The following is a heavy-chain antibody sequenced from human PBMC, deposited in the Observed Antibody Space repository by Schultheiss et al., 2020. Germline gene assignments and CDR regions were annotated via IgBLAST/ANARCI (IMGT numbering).Heavy chain of an antibody. V-gene: IGHV4-4*07. Sequence: SETLSLTCTVSGGSISSYYWSWIRQPAGKGLEWIGRIYTSGSTYYNPSLKSRVTISVDTSKNQFSLKLSSVTAADTAVYYCARGGYCSSTSCYTDGYEVDYWGQGTLVTVSS. CDR1: GGSISSYY. D-gene: IGHD2-2*02. J-gene: IGHJ4*02. CDR2: IYTSGST. CDR3: ARGGYCSSTSCYTDGYEVDY.